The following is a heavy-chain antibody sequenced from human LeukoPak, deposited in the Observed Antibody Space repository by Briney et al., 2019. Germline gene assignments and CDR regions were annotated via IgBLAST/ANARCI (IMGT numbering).Heavy chain of an antibody. Sequence: ASVKVSCKVSGYTLTDLTMHWVRQTPGKGLECMGGFVPKDGETIYAQNFQGRVTMAEDTSTDTTYMELSSLRSEDTAIYYCATDLSLLLYCRSATCSFDYWGQGTLVTVSS. V-gene: IGHV1-24*01. J-gene: IGHJ4*02. CDR2: FVPKDGET. D-gene: IGHD2-2*01. CDR1: GYTLTDLT. CDR3: ATDLSLLLYCRSATCSFDY.